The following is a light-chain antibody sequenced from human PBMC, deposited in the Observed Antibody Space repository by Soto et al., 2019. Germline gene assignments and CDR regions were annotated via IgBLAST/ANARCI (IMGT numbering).Light chain of an antibody. CDR2: HAS. Sequence: EIVMTQSPATLSVSPGERATLSCRASQSVDSNLAWYQQKPGQAPRLLIYHASTRATGIPARFSGGGSGTEFTLTISSLQSEDFAVYYCQQYTKWPLTFGGGTKVEIK. CDR3: QQYTKWPLT. V-gene: IGKV3-15*01. CDR1: QSVDSN. J-gene: IGKJ4*01.